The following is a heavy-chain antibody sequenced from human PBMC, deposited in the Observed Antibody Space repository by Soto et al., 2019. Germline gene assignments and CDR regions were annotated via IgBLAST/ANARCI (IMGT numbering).Heavy chain of an antibody. CDR3: ASLHYYDSSAPFDY. D-gene: IGHD3-22*01. V-gene: IGHV3-33*01. CDR1: GFTFSSCG. CDR2: IWYDGSNK. J-gene: IGHJ4*02. Sequence: GGSLRLSCAASGFTFSSCGMHWIRQAPGKGLEWVAVIWYDGSNKYYADSVKGRFTISRDNSKNTLYLQMNSLRAEDTAVYYCASLHYYDSSAPFDYWGQGTLVTVSS.